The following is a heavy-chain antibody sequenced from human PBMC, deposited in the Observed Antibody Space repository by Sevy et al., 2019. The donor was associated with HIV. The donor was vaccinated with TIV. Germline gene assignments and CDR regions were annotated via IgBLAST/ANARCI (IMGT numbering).Heavy chain of an antibody. CDR2: IIPIFGTA. D-gene: IGHD2-2*01. V-gene: IGHV1-69*13. J-gene: IGHJ6*02. Sequence: ASVKVSCKASGGTFSSYAISWVRQAPGQGLEWMGGIIPIFGTANYAQKFQGRVTITADESTSTAYMELSSLRSEDTAVYYCARGPAPVGPTFYYGMDVWGQGTTVTVSS. CDR3: ARGPAPVGPTFYYGMDV. CDR1: GGTFSSYA.